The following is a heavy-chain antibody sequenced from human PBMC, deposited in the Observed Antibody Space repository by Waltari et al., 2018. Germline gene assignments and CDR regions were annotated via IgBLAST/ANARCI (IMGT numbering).Heavy chain of an antibody. V-gene: IGHV4-4*02. D-gene: IGHD2-8*01. J-gene: IGHJ4*02. CDR1: GASVRGSNW. CDR3: ARSNGGLLDD. CDR2: FHHSGTT. Sequence: GASVRGSNWWTWVRQAPGKGLEWIGEFHHSGTTYSNPSLKSRLSLSVEESKNQIYLKLTSVTAADTATYYCARSNGGLLDDWGQGTLVTVSS.